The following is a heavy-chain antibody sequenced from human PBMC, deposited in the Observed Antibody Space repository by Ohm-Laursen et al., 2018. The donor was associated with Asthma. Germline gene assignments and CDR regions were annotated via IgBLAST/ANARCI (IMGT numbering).Heavy chain of an antibody. Sequence: TLSLTCTVSGGSISSGGYYWSWIRQHPGKGLEWIGYIYYSGSTYYNPSLKSRVTISVDTSKNQFSLKLSSVTAADTAVYYCARDGPGCSSTSCYVGWFDPWGQGTLVTVSS. D-gene: IGHD2-2*01. CDR2: IYYSGST. V-gene: IGHV4-31*03. J-gene: IGHJ5*02. CDR3: ARDGPGCSSTSCYVGWFDP. CDR1: GGSISSGGYY.